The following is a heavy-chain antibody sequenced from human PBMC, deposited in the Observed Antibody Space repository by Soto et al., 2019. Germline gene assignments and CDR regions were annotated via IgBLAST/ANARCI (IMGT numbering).Heavy chain of an antibody. CDR2: INHKEKT. V-gene: IGHV4-39*07. D-gene: IGHD3-9*01. CDR1: GGSINSRSYF. Sequence: PSETLSLTCSVSGGSINSRSYFWAWIRQPPGKGLEWIVSINHKEKTYYSQSLKSRLNVSIDTSKNQFSLKLNSMTAADTAIYYCARDRYGGFDFWGQGTLVTVSS. J-gene: IGHJ4*02. CDR3: ARDRYGGFDF.